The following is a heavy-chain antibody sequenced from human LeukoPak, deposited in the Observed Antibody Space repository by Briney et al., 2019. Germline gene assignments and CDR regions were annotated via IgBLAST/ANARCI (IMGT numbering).Heavy chain of an antibody. CDR2: ISGSGGST. CDR3: AKDYYYDFWSGYYTH. CDR1: GFTFSSYA. Sequence: GGSLRLSCAASGFTFSSYAMSWVRQAPGKGLEWVSAISGSGGSTYYADSVKGRFTISRDNSKNTLYLQMNSLRAEDTAVYYCAKDYYYDFWSGYYTHWGQGTLVTVSS. V-gene: IGHV3-23*01. J-gene: IGHJ4*02. D-gene: IGHD3-3*01.